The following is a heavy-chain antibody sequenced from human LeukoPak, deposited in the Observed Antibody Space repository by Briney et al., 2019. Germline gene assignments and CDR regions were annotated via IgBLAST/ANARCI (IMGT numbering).Heavy chain of an antibody. D-gene: IGHD6-19*01. CDR1: GFTFSRYG. V-gene: IGHV3-30*03. CDR2: ISYDGSNK. Sequence: GGSLRLSCAASGFTFSRYGMHWVRQAPGKGLEWVAVISYDGSNKYYADSVKGRFTISRDNSKNTLYLQMNSLRAEDTAVYYCASRAIAVANARGQGTLVAVSS. CDR3: ASRAIAVANA. J-gene: IGHJ4*02.